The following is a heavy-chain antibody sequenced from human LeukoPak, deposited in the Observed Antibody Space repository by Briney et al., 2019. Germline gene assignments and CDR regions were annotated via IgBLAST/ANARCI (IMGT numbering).Heavy chain of an antibody. J-gene: IGHJ6*04. CDR2: ISYDGSNK. V-gene: IGHV3-30*04. CDR3: ARVGYGDYGYGYYYGMDA. CDR1: GFTFSSYA. D-gene: IGHD4-17*01. Sequence: PGRSLRLSCAASGFTFSSYAMHWVRQAPGKGLEWVAVISYDGSNKYYADSVKGRFTISRDNSKNTLYLQMNSLRAEDTAVYYCARVGYGDYGYGYYYGMDAWGKGTTVTVSS.